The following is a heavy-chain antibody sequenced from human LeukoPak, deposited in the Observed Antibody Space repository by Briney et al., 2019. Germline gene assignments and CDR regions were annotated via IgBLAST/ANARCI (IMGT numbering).Heavy chain of an antibody. Sequence: ASVKVSCKVSGYTLTELSMHWVRQAPGKGLEWMGGFDPEDGETIYAQKFQGRVTVTEDTSTDTAYMELSSLRSEDTAVYYGATEAYCSSTSCPPKTNWFDPWGQGTLVTVSS. D-gene: IGHD2-2*01. CDR1: GYTLTELS. CDR3: ATEAYCSSTSCPPKTNWFDP. J-gene: IGHJ5*02. V-gene: IGHV1-24*01. CDR2: FDPEDGET.